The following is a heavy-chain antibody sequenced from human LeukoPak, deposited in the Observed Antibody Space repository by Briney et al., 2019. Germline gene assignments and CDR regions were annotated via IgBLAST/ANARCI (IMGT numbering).Heavy chain of an antibody. CDR1: RFTFNSYA. CDR2: IGGSNGIT. D-gene: IGHD5-12*01. V-gene: IGHV3-23*01. J-gene: IGHJ4*02. Sequence: GGSLRLSCAASRFTFNSYAMSWVRQAPGKGLEWVSVIGGSNGITFYVGSVKGRFTISRDNSKDTLYLQMNSLRAEDTAVYYCARNENSGWGYFDYWGQGTLVTVST. CDR3: ARNENSGWGYFDY.